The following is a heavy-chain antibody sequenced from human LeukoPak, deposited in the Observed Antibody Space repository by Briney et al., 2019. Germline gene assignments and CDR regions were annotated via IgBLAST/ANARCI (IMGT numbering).Heavy chain of an antibody. CDR3: ARLPYGSGTRKSYYMDV. D-gene: IGHD3-10*01. Sequence: SETLSLTCAVYGESFSGYFWNWIRQPPGKGLEWIGEINHSGSTNYNPSLKSRVTISVDTSKNQFSLKLSSVTAADTAVYYCARLPYGSGTRKSYYMDVWGKGSTVTVSS. V-gene: IGHV4-34*01. J-gene: IGHJ6*03. CDR2: INHSGST. CDR1: GESFSGYF.